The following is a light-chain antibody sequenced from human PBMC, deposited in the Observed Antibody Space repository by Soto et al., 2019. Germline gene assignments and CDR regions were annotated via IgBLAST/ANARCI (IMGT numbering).Light chain of an antibody. J-gene: IGKJ2*01. CDR1: QSIDIW. V-gene: IGKV1-5*03. Sequence: DIQMTQSPSTLSASVGDRVTITCRASQSIDIWLAWYQQRPGKAPKLLIYRASSLESGVPSRFSGSGSGTEFTLTISSLQPDDFATYYCQQYSHHYTFGQGTKLEIK. CDR3: QQYSHHYT. CDR2: RAS.